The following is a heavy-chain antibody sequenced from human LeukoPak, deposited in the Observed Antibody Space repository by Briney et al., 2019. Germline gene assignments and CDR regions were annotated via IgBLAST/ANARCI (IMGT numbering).Heavy chain of an antibody. V-gene: IGHV3-74*01. CDR3: AREYSDYYDSSSEDV. Sequence: GGSLRLSCAASGFTFSSYWMHWVRQAPGKGLVWVSRINSDGSSTSYADSVKGRFTISRDNAKNTLYLQMNSLRAEDTAVYYCAREYSDYYDSSSEDVWGKGTTVTVSS. CDR2: INSDGSST. D-gene: IGHD3-22*01. J-gene: IGHJ6*04. CDR1: GFTFSSYW.